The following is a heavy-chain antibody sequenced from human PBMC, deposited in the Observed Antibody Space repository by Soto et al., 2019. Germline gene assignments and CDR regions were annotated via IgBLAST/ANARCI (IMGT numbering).Heavy chain of an antibody. CDR3: ASASNNWNFDY. D-gene: IGHD1-20*01. V-gene: IGHV4-4*02. CDR2: IYHSGST. CDR1: CGSISSSNW. Sequence: SATLSLTCAVSCGSISSSNWWSWVRQAPVKGLECIGEIYHSGSTNYNPSLKSRVTISVDKSKNQFSLKLSSVTAADTAVYYCASASNNWNFDYWGQGTLVTVSS. J-gene: IGHJ4*02.